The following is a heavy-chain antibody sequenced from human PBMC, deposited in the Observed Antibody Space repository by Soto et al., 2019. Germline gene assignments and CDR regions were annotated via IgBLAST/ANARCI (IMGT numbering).Heavy chain of an antibody. J-gene: IGHJ4*02. Sequence: SETLSLTCTVSGDSISNYYWSWIRQAPGKGLEWIGFIYHSGNTNYNPSLKSRVTMSIDTSKSQFSLKLNSVTAADTAVYYCARDQGIASSGPFDYWGPGTPVTGSS. CDR1: GDSISNYY. D-gene: IGHD6-13*01. CDR3: ARDQGIASSGPFDY. CDR2: IYHSGNT. V-gene: IGHV4-59*01.